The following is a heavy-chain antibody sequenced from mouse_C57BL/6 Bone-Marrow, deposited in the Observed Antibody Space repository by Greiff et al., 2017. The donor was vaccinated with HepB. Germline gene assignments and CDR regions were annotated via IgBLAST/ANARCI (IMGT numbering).Heavy chain of an antibody. Sequence: VKLQESGPGLVAPSQSLSITCTVSGFSLTSYGVHWVRQPPGKGLEWLVVIWSDGSTTYNSALKSRLSISKDNSKSQVFLKMNSLQTDDTAMYYCARHKRRYYAMDYWGQGTSVTVSS. CDR2: IWSDGST. V-gene: IGHV2-6-1*01. J-gene: IGHJ4*01. CDR1: GFSLTSYG. CDR3: ARHKRRYYAMDY.